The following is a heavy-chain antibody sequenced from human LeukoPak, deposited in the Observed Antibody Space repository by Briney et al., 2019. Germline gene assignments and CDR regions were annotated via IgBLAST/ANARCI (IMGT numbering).Heavy chain of an antibody. J-gene: IGHJ6*02. D-gene: IGHD3-10*01. V-gene: IGHV1-2*02. CDR2: INPNSGGT. CDR3: ARDLPVYGSGSRNPMYYYYGMDV. CDR1: GYTFTGYY. Sequence: ASVKVSCKASGYTFTGYYMHWVRQAPGQGVEWMGWINPNSGGTNYAQKFQGRVTMTRDTSISTAYMELSRLRADDTAVYYCARDLPVYGSGSRNPMYYYYGMDVWGQGTTVTVSS.